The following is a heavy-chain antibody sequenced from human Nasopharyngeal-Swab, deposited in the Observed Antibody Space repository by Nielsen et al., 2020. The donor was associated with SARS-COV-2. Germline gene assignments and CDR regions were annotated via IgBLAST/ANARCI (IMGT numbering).Heavy chain of an antibody. Sequence: ISCAASGFTFSSYGMHWVRQAPGKGLEWVAVISYDGSNKYYADSVKGRFTISRDNSKNTLYLQMNSLRAEDTAVYYCAKGDYYDSSGYYYGFDYWGQGTLVTVSS. CDR3: AKGDYYDSSGYYYGFDY. CDR2: ISYDGSNK. J-gene: IGHJ4*02. V-gene: IGHV3-30*18. CDR1: GFTFSSYG. D-gene: IGHD3-22*01.